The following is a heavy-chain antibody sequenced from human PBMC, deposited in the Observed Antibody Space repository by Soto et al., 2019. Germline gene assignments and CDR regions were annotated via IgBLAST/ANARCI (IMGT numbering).Heavy chain of an antibody. D-gene: IGHD5-12*01. CDR1: GYSFTSYW. CDR2: IDPSDSYT. V-gene: IGHV5-10-1*01. J-gene: IGHJ6*02. CDR3: ARLRESLFFGYDRYHHYGIDF. Sequence: GESLKISCKGSGYSFTSYWISWVRQMPGKGLEWMGRIDPSDSYTNYSPSFQGHVTISADKSISTAYLQWSSLKASDTAMYYCARLRESLFFGYDRYHHYGIDFWGQGSTVPVSS.